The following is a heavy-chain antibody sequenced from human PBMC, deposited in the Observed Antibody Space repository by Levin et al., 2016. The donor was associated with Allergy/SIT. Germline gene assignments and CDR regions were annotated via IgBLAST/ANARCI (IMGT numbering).Heavy chain of an antibody. D-gene: IGHD1-26*01. CDR2: IWYDGSNK. Sequence: VRQAPGKGLEWVAVIWYDGSNKYYADSVKGRFTISRDNSKNTLYLQMNSLRAEDTAVYYCARVPYDLVGATDGAFDIWGQGTMVTVSS. J-gene: IGHJ3*02. V-gene: IGHV3-33*01. CDR3: ARVPYDLVGATDGAFDI.